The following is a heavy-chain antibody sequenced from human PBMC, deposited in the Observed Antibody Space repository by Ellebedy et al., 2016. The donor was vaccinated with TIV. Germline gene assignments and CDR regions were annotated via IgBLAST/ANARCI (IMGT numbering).Heavy chain of an antibody. V-gene: IGHV4-30-4*01. J-gene: IGHJ4*02. D-gene: IGHD6-6*01. Sequence: SETLSLXXTVSGGSISSGDYYWSWIRQPPGKGLEWIGYIYYSGSTYYNPSLKSRVTISVDTSRNHFSLKLTSVTAADTAVYYCARHSLIAGRRSNYYSDYWGQGTLVTVSS. CDR1: GGSISSGDYY. CDR3: ARHSLIAGRRSNYYSDY. CDR2: IYYSGST.